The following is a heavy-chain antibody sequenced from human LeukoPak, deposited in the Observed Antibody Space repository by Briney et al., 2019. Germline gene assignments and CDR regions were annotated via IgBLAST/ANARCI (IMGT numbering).Heavy chain of an antibody. Sequence: SETLSLTCTVSGGSISSAGYYWNWIRHHPETGLEWIGYIYYSGSTYYNPSLQSRVIISVDTSKNQFSLKLSSVTAADTALYYCARYYGGNQFFDYWGQGTLVTVSS. D-gene: IGHD4-23*01. V-gene: IGHV4-31*03. CDR3: ARYYGGNQFFDY. J-gene: IGHJ4*02. CDR2: IYYSGST. CDR1: GGSISSAGYY.